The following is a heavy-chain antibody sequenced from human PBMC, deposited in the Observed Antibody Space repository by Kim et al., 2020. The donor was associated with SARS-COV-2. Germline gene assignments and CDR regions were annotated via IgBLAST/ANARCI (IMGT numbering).Heavy chain of an antibody. Sequence: ASVKVSCKASGYTFTSYAMHWVRQAPGQRLEWMGWINAGNGNTKYSQKFQGRVTITRDTSASTAYMELSSLRSEDTAVYYCASTSYYDSSGDFPTYDAFDIWGQGTMVTVSS. J-gene: IGHJ3*02. CDR1: GYTFTSYA. CDR3: ASTSYYDSSGDFPTYDAFDI. D-gene: IGHD3-22*01. V-gene: IGHV1-3*01. CDR2: INAGNGNT.